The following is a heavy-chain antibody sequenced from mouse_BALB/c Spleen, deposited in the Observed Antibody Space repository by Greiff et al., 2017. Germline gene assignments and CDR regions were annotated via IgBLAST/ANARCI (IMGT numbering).Heavy chain of an antibody. CDR2: IMPYIDFT. CDR1: GYTFTNYH. CDR3: AGWGDGYLKWAMDY. V-gene: IGHV1S45*01. J-gene: IGHJ4*01. Sequence: VLLPYSGAELVRPAASVKISCKVFGYTFTNYHLNWVKQRLGQGLVWIGYIMPYIDFTSYNQKFKGKATLTVNKSSSTAYMERSSITSKDSAVYYCAGWGDGYLKWAMDYWGQGTSDTVSS. D-gene: IGHD2-3*01.